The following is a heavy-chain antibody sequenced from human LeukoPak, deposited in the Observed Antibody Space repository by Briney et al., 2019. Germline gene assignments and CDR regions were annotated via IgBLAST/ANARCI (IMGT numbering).Heavy chain of an antibody. CDR1: GGSISSYY. Sequence: SETLSLTCTVSGGSISSYYWSWIRQPAGKGLEWIGRIYTSGSTNYNPSLKSRVTISVDTSKNQFSLKLSSVTAADTAVYYCASDGYDSSGYYLKDWGQGTLVTVSS. D-gene: IGHD3-22*01. V-gene: IGHV4-4*07. J-gene: IGHJ4*02. CDR2: IYTSGST. CDR3: ASDGYDSSGYYLKD.